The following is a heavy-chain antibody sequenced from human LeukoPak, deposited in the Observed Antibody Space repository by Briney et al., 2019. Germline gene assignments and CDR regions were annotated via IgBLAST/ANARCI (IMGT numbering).Heavy chain of an antibody. CDR1: GGTFSSYA. D-gene: IGHD1-26*01. V-gene: IGHV1-2*02. CDR3: ARSGSYYHTFDI. CDR2: INPNSGGT. J-gene: IGHJ3*02. Sequence: ASVKVSCKASGGTFSSYAISWVRQAPGQGLEWMGWINPNSGGTNYAQKFQGRVTMTRDTSISTAYMELSRLRSDDTAVYYCARSGSYYHTFDIWGQGTMVTVSS.